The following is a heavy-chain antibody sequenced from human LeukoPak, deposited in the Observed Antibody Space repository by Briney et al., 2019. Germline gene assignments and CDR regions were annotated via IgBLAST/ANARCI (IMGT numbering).Heavy chain of an antibody. J-gene: IGHJ5*02. CDR1: GFTFSSYS. CDR3: ARDRDWFDP. V-gene: IGHV3-48*01. CDR2: ISSSSSTI. Sequence: SGGSLRLSCAASGFTFSSYSMNWVRQAPGKGLEWVSYISSSSSTIYYADSVKGRFTISRDNAKNSLYLQMNSLRAEDTAVYYCARDRDWFDPWGQGTLVTVSS.